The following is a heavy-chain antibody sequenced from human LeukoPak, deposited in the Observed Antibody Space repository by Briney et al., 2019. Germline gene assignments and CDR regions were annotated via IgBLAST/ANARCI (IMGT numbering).Heavy chain of an antibody. CDR3: ARGGGLDV. Sequence: PGGSLRLSCAASGFTFGSYWMNWAGKAPGKGLEWVASINHNGNVNYYVDSVKGRFTISRDSAKNSLYLQMSNLRAEDTAVYFCARGGGLDVWGQGATVTVSS. CDR2: INHNGNVN. J-gene: IGHJ6*02. CDR1: GFTFGSYW. V-gene: IGHV3-7*03. D-gene: IGHD3-16*01.